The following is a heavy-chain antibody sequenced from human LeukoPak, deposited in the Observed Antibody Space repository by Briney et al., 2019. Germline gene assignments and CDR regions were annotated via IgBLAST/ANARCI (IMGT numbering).Heavy chain of an antibody. D-gene: IGHD6-19*01. V-gene: IGHV3-30-3*01. Sequence: TGGSLRLSCAASGFIFTSYAMHWVRQAPGGGLEWMAIISYDGSNKYYAESVKGRSTISRGNSKSSLYLQMNSLRTEDTAVYYCARDWQWLADYWGQGTLVTVSS. CDR1: GFIFTSYA. CDR2: ISYDGSNK. J-gene: IGHJ4*02. CDR3: ARDWQWLADY.